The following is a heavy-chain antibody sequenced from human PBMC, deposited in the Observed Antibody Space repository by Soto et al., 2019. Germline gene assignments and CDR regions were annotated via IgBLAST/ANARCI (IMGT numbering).Heavy chain of an antibody. CDR1: GDTFTIFA. CDR3: ARDLGSGYDPGDY. CDR2: IIPTIGTT. V-gene: IGHV1-69*12. J-gene: IGHJ4*02. Sequence: QVQLVQSGAEVKKPGSSVKVSCKASGDTFTIFAISWVRQAPGQGLEWMGGIIPTIGTTNYAQRFQGRIPLTGDESTGTAYMESSSLQSEDTAVYYCARDLGSGYDPGDYWGQGTLVTVSS. D-gene: IGHD5-12*01.